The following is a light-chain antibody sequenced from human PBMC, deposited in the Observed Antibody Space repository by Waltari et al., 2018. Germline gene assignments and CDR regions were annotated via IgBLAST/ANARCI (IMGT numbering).Light chain of an antibody. CDR1: SEHSLYD. V-gene: IGLV4-69*01. Sequence: QLVLTQSPSASASLGASVKIPCTLSSEHSLYDIAWHQQHRERGPRFLMRLNSDGSHTTGDGIPDLFAGSSSGAERYLIISSLQYEDEADYYCQTWDPYIVVFGGGTKLTVL. CDR2: LNSDGSH. J-gene: IGLJ2*01. CDR3: QTWDPYIVV.